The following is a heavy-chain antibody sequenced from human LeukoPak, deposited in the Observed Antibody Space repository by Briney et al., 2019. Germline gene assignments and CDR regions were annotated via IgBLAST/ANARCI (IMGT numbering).Heavy chain of an antibody. CDR2: IHPSGSES. D-gene: IGHD4-4*01. CDR3: ATGGRESTVKFYY. J-gene: IGHJ4*02. Sequence: GESLKISCEASGYTFIYDWIGWVRQMPGRGLEWMGIIHPSGSESRYTPSFEGHVTFSADKSISTAYLQWSSLKASDTAMYYCATGGRESTVKFYYWGQGTLVTVSS. CDR1: GYTFIYDW. V-gene: IGHV5-51*01.